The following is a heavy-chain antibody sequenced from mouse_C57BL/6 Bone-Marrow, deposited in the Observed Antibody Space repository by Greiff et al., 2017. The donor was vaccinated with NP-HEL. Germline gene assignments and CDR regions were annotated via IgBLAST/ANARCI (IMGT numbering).Heavy chain of an antibody. Sequence: EVQLVESGGGLVKPGGSLKLSCAASGFTFSDYGMHWVRQAPEKGLEWVAYISSGRSTIYYADTVKGRFTISRDNAKNTLFLQMTSLRSADTAMYDCADFTTGFAYWGEGTLVTVSA. CDR3: ADFTTGFAY. V-gene: IGHV5-17*01. J-gene: IGHJ3*01. CDR1: GFTFSDYG. D-gene: IGHD1-1*01. CDR2: ISSGRSTI.